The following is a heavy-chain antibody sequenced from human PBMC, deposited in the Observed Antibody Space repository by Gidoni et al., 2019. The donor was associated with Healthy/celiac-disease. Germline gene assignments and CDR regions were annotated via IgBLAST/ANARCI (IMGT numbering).Heavy chain of an antibody. V-gene: IGHV4-39*07. CDR1: GGSISSSSYY. J-gene: IGHJ4*02. CDR2: IYYSGST. D-gene: IGHD4-17*01. CDR3: ARDVNGDIDY. Sequence: QLQLQESGPGLVKPSETLSLTCTVAGGSISSSSYYWGWIRQPPGKGLEWIGSIYYSGSTYYNPSLKSRVTISVDTSKNQFSLKLSSVTAADTAVYYCARDVNGDIDYWGQGTLVTVSA.